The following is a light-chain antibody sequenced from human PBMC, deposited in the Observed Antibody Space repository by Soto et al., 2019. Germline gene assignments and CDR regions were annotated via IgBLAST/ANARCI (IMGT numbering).Light chain of an antibody. CDR2: AAS. J-gene: IGKJ2*01. V-gene: IGKV3-20*01. CDR1: QYLSSSY. Sequence: EIVLTQSPGTLSLSPGERATLSCRASQYLSSSYLVWYQQKPGQAPRLLIYAASSRATGIPDRFSGSGSATEYTLTNSRLEPEDFAVYYCQQQGTFGQGTKLEIK. CDR3: QQQGT.